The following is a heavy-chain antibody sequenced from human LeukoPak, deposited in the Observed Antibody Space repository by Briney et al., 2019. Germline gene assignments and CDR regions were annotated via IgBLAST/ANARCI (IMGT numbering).Heavy chain of an antibody. J-gene: IGHJ4*02. CDR3: AGHLYSSGWYDLDY. V-gene: IGHV3-30-3*01. D-gene: IGHD6-19*01. CDR1: GFTFSSYA. Sequence: GRSLRLSCAASGFTFSSYAMHWVRQAPGKGLEWVAVISYDGSNKYYADSVKGRFTISRDNSKNTLYLQMNSLRAEDTAVYYCAGHLYSSGWYDLDYWGQGTLVTVSS. CDR2: ISYDGSNK.